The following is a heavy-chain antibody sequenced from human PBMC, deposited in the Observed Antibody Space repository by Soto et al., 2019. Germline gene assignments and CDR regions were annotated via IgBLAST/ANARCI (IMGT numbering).Heavy chain of an antibody. Sequence: EVQLLESGGGLIQPGGSLRLSCAASGFTLGTYGMGWVRQAPGKGLEWVSTITGGNTYYAASVKGRFTISRDNSKNTLYLQMSNLSSEHTALYYCAKDKERGGYDTDFDSWGQGTLVTVSS. CDR3: AKDKERGGYDTDFDS. CDR2: ITGGNT. CDR1: GFTLGTYG. D-gene: IGHD3-9*01. V-gene: IGHV3-23*01. J-gene: IGHJ4*02.